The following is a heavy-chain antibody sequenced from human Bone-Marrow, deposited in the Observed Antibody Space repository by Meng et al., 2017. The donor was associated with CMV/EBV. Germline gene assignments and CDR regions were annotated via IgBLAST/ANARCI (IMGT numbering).Heavy chain of an antibody. Sequence: GGSLRLSCAASGFTFSNYWMHWVRQGPGKGLVRVSRINSDGSSITYADSVKGRFIISRDNAKTSLYLQMNNLRAEDTAVYYCARGSTVTTLRPYWGQGTLVTVSS. D-gene: IGHD4-17*01. J-gene: IGHJ4*02. CDR1: GFTFSNYW. CDR3: ARGSTVTTLRPY. CDR2: INSDGSSI. V-gene: IGHV3-74*03.